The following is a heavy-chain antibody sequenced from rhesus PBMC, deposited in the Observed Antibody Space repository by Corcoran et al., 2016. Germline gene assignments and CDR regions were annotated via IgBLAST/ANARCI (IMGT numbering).Heavy chain of an antibody. J-gene: IGHJ4*01. V-gene: IGHV1-111*02. D-gene: IGHD4-23*01. CDR1: GYTVTDHY. CDR3: VSNFFDY. CDR2: VDPEAGEA. Sequence: EVQLVQSGAEVQKPGATEEIACKAAGYTVTDHYLTWVRQAPGKGVEWMGGVDPEAGEASYAPKFQDRVTITADMSTDTAYMELSSLRSEDTAVYYCVSNFFDYWGQGVLVTVSS.